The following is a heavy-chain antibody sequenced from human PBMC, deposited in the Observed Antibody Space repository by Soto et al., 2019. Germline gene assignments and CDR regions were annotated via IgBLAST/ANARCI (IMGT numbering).Heavy chain of an antibody. Sequence: DAVKVSCKASGYTFTSYYMHWVRQAPGQGLEWMGIINPSGGSTSYAQKFQGRVTMTRDTSTSTVYMELSSLRSEDTAVYYCARDQMLVGFDYDSSGTKYGMDVWGQGTTGTVS. CDR3: ARDQMLVGFDYDSSGTKYGMDV. V-gene: IGHV1-46*01. J-gene: IGHJ6*02. CDR2: INPSGGST. D-gene: IGHD3-22*01. CDR1: GYTFTSYY.